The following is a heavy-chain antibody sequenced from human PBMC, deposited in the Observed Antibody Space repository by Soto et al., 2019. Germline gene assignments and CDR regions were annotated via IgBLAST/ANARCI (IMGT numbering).Heavy chain of an antibody. CDR3: ARSSGYYYQAFDI. CDR2: IIPIFGTA. CDR1: GGTFSSYA. J-gene: IGHJ3*02. D-gene: IGHD3-22*01. V-gene: IGHV1-69*13. Sequence: SVKVSCKASGGTFSSYAISWVRQAPGQGLEWMGGIIPIFGTANYAQKFQGRVTITADESTSTAYMELSSLRSEDTAVYYCARSSGYYYQAFDIWGQGTMVTVSS.